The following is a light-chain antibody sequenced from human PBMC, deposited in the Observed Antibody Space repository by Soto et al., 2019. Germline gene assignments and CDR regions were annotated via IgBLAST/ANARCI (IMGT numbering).Light chain of an antibody. CDR3: QQYNSYSPQIT. Sequence: DIQMTQSPSTLCASVGDRVTITCRASQSISSWLAWYQQKPGKAPKLLIYKASSLESGVPSRFSGSGSGTEFTLTISSLQPDDFATYYCQQYNSYSPQITFGQGTRLEIK. J-gene: IGKJ5*01. CDR2: KAS. V-gene: IGKV1-5*03. CDR1: QSISSW.